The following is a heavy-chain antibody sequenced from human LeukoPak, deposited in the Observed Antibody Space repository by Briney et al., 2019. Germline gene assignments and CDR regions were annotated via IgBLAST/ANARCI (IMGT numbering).Heavy chain of an antibody. CDR3: ARGKRGYGSGSYRGSYGMDV. CDR2: INHSGST. Sequence: KSSETLSLTCAVYGGSFSGYYWSWIRQPPGKGLEWIGEINHSGSTNYNPSLKSRVTISVDTSKNQFSPKLSSVTAADTAVYYCARGKRGYGSGSYRGSYGMDVWGQGTTVTVSS. J-gene: IGHJ6*02. CDR1: GGSFSGYY. V-gene: IGHV4-34*01. D-gene: IGHD3-10*01.